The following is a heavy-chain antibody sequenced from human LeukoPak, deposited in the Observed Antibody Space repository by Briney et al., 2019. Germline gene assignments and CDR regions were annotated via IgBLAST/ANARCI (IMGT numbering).Heavy chain of an antibody. D-gene: IGHD2-2*03. CDR3: ARHCGHCSSYYFDY. CDR1: GGSISSSSYF. J-gene: IGHJ4*02. CDR2: FYYSGST. V-gene: IGHV4-39*01. Sequence: PSETLSLTCTVSGGSISSSSYFWGWVRQPPRKGLEGVGSFYYSGSTYYNPSLKSRVIISVDTSKNQFSLKLSSVTAADTAVYYCARHCGHCSSYYFDYWGQGTLVTVSS.